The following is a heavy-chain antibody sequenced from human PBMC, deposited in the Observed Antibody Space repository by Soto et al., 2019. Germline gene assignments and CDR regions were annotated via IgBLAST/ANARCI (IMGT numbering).Heavy chain of an antibody. CDR2: IWYDGSNK. Sequence: QVQLVESGGGVVQPGRSLRLSCAAYGFTFSSYGMHWVRQAPGKGLEWVAVIWYDGSNKYYADSVKGRFTISRDNSKNTLYLQMNSLRAEDTAVYYCAREALPNYYDSSGSDFDYWGQGTLVTVSS. D-gene: IGHD3-22*01. V-gene: IGHV3-33*01. CDR1: GFTFSSYG. CDR3: AREALPNYYDSSGSDFDY. J-gene: IGHJ4*02.